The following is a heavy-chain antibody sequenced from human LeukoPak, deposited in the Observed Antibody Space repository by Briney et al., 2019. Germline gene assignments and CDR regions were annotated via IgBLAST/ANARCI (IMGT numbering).Heavy chain of an antibody. CDR3: ASSKVVVAAPFDY. CDR1: GFTFSRYA. V-gene: IGHV3-23*01. D-gene: IGHD2-15*01. Sequence: PVGSLRLSCAASGFTFSRYAMSWVRQAPGKGLEWVSAISSSGVSTYYADSVKGRFTISRDNSKNTLYLQMNSLRAEDTAVYYCASSKVVVAAPFDYWGQGTLVTVSS. J-gene: IGHJ4*02. CDR2: ISSSGVST.